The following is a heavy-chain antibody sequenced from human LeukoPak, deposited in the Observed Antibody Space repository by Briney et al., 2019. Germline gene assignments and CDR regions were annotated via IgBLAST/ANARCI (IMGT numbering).Heavy chain of an antibody. D-gene: IGHD4-11*01. CDR3: ARVMLAVTTPYYYYGMDV. CDR1: GFTFSSYA. CDR2: ISYDGSNK. Sequence: PGGSLRLSCAASGFTFSSYAMHWVRQAPGKGLEWVAVISYDGSNKYYADSVKGRFTISRDNSKNTLYLQMNSLRAEDTAVYYCARVMLAVTTPYYYYGMDVWGHGTTVTVSS. J-gene: IGHJ6*02. V-gene: IGHV3-30-3*01.